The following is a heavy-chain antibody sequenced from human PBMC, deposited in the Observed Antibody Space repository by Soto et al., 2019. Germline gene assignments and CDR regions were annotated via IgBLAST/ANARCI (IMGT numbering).Heavy chain of an antibody. CDR3: ARLSRYCTNGVCYTRFDP. V-gene: IGHV4-39*01. CDR2: IYYSGST. CDR1: GGSISSSSYY. D-gene: IGHD2-8*01. J-gene: IGHJ5*02. Sequence: SETLSLTCTVSGGSISSSSYYWGWIRQPPGKRLEWIGSIYYSGSTYYNPSLKSRVTISVDTSKNQFSLKLSSVTAADTAVYYCARLSRYCTNGVCYTRFDPWGQGTLVTVSS.